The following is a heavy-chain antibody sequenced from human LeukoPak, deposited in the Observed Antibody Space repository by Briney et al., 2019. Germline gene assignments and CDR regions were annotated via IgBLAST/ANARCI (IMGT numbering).Heavy chain of an antibody. D-gene: IGHD6-19*01. J-gene: IGHJ5*02. CDR1: GFTFSSYG. V-gene: IGHV3-30*19. Sequence: GRSLRLSCAASGFTFSSYGMHWVRQAPGKGLEWVAVISYDGSNKYYADSVKGRFTISRDNSKNTLYLQVNSLRAEGRAVYYCGRDGRYSSGWQSWGKGTLVTVSS. CDR2: ISYDGSNK. CDR3: GRDGRYSSGWQS.